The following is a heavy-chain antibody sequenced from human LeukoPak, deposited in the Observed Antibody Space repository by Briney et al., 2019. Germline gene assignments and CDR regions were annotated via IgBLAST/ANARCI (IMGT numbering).Heavy chain of an antibody. D-gene: IGHD6-6*01. CDR3: ARSAAHPYYFDY. CDR2: ISSNGGST. V-gene: IGHV3-64*01. J-gene: IGHJ4*02. CDR1: GFTFSSYA. Sequence: GGSLRLSCAASGFTFSSYAMLWVRQAPGKGLEYVSAISSNGGSTYYANSVKGRFTISRDNSKNTLYLQMGSLRAEDMAVYYCARSAAHPYYFDYWGQGTLVTVSS.